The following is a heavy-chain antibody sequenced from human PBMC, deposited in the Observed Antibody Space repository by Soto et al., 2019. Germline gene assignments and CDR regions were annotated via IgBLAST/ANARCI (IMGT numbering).Heavy chain of an antibody. V-gene: IGHV3-9*01. CDR2: IGSNSGSI. J-gene: IGHJ5*02. D-gene: IGHD6-19*01. Sequence: PGGSLRLSCAASGFTFDDYAMHWVRQAPGKGMEWVSGIGSNSGSIGYADSVKGRFTISRDNAKNSLYLQMNSLRAEDTALYYCAKGPWLVLINGFDPWGQRTLDTVSS. CDR1: GFTFDDYA. CDR3: AKGPWLVLINGFDP.